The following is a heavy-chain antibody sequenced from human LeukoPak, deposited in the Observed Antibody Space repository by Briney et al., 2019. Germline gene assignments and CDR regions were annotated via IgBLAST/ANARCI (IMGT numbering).Heavy chain of an antibody. J-gene: IGHJ5*02. CDR3: ARLGRYCSGGSCYSVYWFDP. D-gene: IGHD2-15*01. V-gene: IGHV1-2*06. CDR1: GYTFTGYY. Sequence: ASVKVSCKASGYTFTGYYMHWVRQAPGQGLEWMGRINPNSGGTNYAQKFQGRVTMTRDTSISTAYMELSRLRSDDTAVYYCARLGRYCSGGSCYSVYWFDPWGQGTLVTVSS. CDR2: INPNSGGT.